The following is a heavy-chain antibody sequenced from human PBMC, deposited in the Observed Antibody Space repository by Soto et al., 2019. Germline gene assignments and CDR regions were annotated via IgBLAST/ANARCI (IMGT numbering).Heavy chain of an antibody. CDR2: IVVGSGNT. CDR3: AADGITAAGNFDY. CDR1: GFTFTSSA. V-gene: IGHV1-58*01. Sequence: GASVKVSCKASGFTFTSSAVQWVRQARGQRLEWIGWIVVGSGNTNYAQKFQERVTITRDMSTRTAYMELSSLRSEDTAVYYCAADGITAAGNFDYWGQGTLVTVSS. D-gene: IGHD6-13*01. J-gene: IGHJ4*02.